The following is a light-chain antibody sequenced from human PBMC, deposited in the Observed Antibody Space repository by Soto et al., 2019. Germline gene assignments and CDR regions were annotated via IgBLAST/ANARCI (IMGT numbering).Light chain of an antibody. CDR1: SSDVGAYDF. J-gene: IGLJ1*01. V-gene: IGLV2-14*03. CDR2: EVS. Sequence: QSVLAQPASVSGSPGQSITISCTGTSSDVGAYDFVSWYQQHPDKAPKLMIYEVSNRPSGVSYRFSGSKSVNTATLTISGLQAEDEAYYYCRSYTTSSTRVFGTGSKVTVL. CDR3: RSYTTSSTRV.